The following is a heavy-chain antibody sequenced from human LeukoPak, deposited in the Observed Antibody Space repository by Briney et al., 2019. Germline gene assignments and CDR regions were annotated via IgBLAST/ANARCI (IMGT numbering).Heavy chain of an antibody. D-gene: IGHD4-17*01. V-gene: IGHV5-51*01. Sequence: GESLQISCKGSGYSFTSYWIGWVRQMPGKGLEWMGIIYPGDSDTRYSPSFQGQVTISADKSISTAYLQWSSLKASDTAMYYCASRLDYGDYDWYFDLWGRGTVVTVSS. J-gene: IGHJ2*01. CDR1: GYSFTSYW. CDR2: IYPGDSDT. CDR3: ASRLDYGDYDWYFDL.